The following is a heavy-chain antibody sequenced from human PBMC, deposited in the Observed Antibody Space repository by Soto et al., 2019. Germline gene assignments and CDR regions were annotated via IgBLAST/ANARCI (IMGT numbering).Heavy chain of an antibody. J-gene: IGHJ4*02. D-gene: IGHD4-17*01. V-gene: IGHV5-51*01. CDR2: IYPSDSDT. CDR3: ARPANTVADHFDL. Sequence: PGESLKISCQVSGYTFTIYWIGWVRQMPGKGVEWMGIIYPSDSDTRYSPSFQGQVTISADQSINTAYLQWDSLKASDTAIYYCARPANTVADHFDLWGQGTPVTVSS. CDR1: GYTFTIYW.